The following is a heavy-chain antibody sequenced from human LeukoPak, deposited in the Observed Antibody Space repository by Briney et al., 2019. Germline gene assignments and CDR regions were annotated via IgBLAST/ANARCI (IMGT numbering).Heavy chain of an antibody. Sequence: PGGSLRLSCAASGFTLSSYAMHWVRQAPGKGLEWVANILYDGSHEFYADSVKGRFTISRDNSKNTLYLQINSLRTEDTAVYFCAKEGRWLDSWGQGTLVTVSS. CDR3: AKEGRWLDS. D-gene: IGHD4-23*01. CDR1: GFTLSSYA. J-gene: IGHJ4*02. V-gene: IGHV3-30*04. CDR2: ILYDGSHE.